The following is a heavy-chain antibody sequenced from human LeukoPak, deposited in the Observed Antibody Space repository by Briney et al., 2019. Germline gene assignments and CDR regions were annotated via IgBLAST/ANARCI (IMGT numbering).Heavy chain of an antibody. J-gene: IGHJ4*02. D-gene: IGHD4-17*01. Sequence: GASVKVSCKASGYIYTNYGINWVRQAPGQGLEWMGWINTYNGNTNYAPKLHGRVTMTTDTPTTPGFMELRSLRFDDTAIYYCARDPTPSDGDYPPDHFDYWGQGTLVTVSS. CDR2: INTYNGNT. CDR1: GYIYTNYG. V-gene: IGHV1-18*01. CDR3: ARDPTPSDGDYPPDHFDY.